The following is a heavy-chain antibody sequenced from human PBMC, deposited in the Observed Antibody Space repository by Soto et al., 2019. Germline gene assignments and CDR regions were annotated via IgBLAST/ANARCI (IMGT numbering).Heavy chain of an antibody. V-gene: IGHV3-23*01. J-gene: IGHJ4*02. D-gene: IGHD4-17*01. CDR2: INSGGRT. CDR3: AKDLRPDGVWAFDY. Sequence: EVQLLESGGGLVQPGGSLRLSCAASGFTFSSYTMNWVRQAPGKGLEWVSGINSGGRTYYADSVKGRFTISRDDSKNTQYLQIISLRAEDTAVYYCAKDLRPDGVWAFDYWGQGTLVTVSS. CDR1: GFTFSSYT.